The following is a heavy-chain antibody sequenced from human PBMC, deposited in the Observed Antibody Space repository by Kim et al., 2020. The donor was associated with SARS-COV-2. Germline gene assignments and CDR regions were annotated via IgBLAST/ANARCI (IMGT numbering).Heavy chain of an antibody. J-gene: IGHJ4*02. CDR2: IRSKANSYAT. Sequence: GGSLRLSCAASGFTFSGSAMHWVRQASGKGLEWVGRIRSKANSYATAYAASVKGRFTISRDDSKNTAYLQMNSLKTEDTAVYYCTGGGDPQFDYWGQGTLVTVSS. CDR1: GFTFSGSA. D-gene: IGHD2-21*02. V-gene: IGHV3-73*01. CDR3: TGGGDPQFDY.